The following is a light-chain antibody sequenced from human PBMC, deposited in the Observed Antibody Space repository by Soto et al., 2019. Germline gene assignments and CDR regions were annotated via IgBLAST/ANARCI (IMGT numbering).Light chain of an antibody. Sequence: EIVLTQSPCTLSLYPGERATLSCRASQSVSSSYLAWYQQKVGQAPRLLIYDASNRATGIPDRFSGSGSGTDFTLTISRLEPEDFAVYYCQQRRNWPTFGQGTKVDI. V-gene: IGKV3D-20*02. CDR1: QSVSSSY. CDR3: QQRRNWPT. CDR2: DAS. J-gene: IGKJ1*01.